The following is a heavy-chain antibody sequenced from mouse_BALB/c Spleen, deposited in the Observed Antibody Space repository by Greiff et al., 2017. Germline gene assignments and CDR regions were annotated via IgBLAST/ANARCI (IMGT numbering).Heavy chain of an antibody. CDR2: ISNGGGST. J-gene: IGHJ3*01. CDR1: GFTFSSYT. V-gene: IGHV5-12-2*01. Sequence: EVQGVESGGGLVQPGGSLKLSCAASGFTFSSYTMSWVRQTPEKRLEWVAYISNGGGSTYYPDTVKGRFTISRDNAKNTLYMQMSSLKSEDTAMYYCARHDGYYVGFAYWGQGTLVTVSA. CDR3: ARHDGYYVGFAY. D-gene: IGHD2-3*01.